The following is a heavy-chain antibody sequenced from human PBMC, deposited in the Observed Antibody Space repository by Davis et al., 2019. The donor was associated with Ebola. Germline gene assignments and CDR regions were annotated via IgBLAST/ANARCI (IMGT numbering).Heavy chain of an antibody. Sequence: PSETLSLTCAISGDSVSGKNGAWNWIRQSPSRGLEWLGRTYYTSKWFNNYAVSVKSRITINPDTSKNQLSMQLNSVTPEDTAVYYCAREGKYYDYFWGSDRKNNYFDYWGQGTLVTVSS. J-gene: IGHJ4*02. CDR3: AREGKYYDYFWGSDRKNNYFDY. D-gene: IGHD3-16*02. CDR2: TYYTSKWFN. CDR1: GDSVSGKNGA. V-gene: IGHV6-1*01.